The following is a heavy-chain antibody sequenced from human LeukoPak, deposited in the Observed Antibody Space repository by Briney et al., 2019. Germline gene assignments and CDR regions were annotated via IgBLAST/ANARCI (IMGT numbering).Heavy chain of an antibody. D-gene: IGHD3-10*02. CDR2: MSPNSGIT. Sequence: GASVKVSCKASGYTFTSYDINWVRQATGQGLEWMGWMSPNSGITGYAQRFQGRVTLTRNTSISTAYMELSGLRSEDTAVYYCARIKTTGTMAGGYWGQGTLVTVSS. V-gene: IGHV1-8*01. CDR1: GYTFTSYD. J-gene: IGHJ4*02. CDR3: ARIKTTGTMAGGY.